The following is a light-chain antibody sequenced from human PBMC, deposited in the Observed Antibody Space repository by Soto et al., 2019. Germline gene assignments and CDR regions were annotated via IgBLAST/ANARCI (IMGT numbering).Light chain of an antibody. J-gene: IGKJ1*01. Sequence: DIQMTQSPSTLSASVGSRVTITCRASQSISGGLAWYQQKPGKARRLLIDDVFSLETGVPSRFSGRGSGTEFTLAINGLQPDDFATYYCQHSDNYLWTFGQGTKVDIK. CDR1: QSISGG. CDR2: DVF. CDR3: QHSDNYLWT. V-gene: IGKV1-5*01.